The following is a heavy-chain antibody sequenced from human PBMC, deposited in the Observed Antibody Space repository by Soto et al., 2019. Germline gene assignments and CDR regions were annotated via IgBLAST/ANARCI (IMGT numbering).Heavy chain of an antibody. CDR3: AYYYDSSGYSEFYYYGMDV. Sequence: QVQLVQSGAEVKKPGSSVKVSCKASGGTFSSYAISWVRQAPGQGLEWMGGIIPIFGTANYAQKFQGRVTITADESTSTAYMELRSLRSEDTAVYYCAYYYDSSGYSEFYYYGMDVWGQGTTVTVSS. CDR2: IIPIFGTA. V-gene: IGHV1-69*01. D-gene: IGHD3-22*01. CDR1: GGTFSSYA. J-gene: IGHJ6*02.